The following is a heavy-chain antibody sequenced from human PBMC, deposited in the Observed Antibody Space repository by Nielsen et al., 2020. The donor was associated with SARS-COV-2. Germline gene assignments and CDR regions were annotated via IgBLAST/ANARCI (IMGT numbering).Heavy chain of an antibody. CDR1: GGSFSGYY. CDR2: INHNGST. CDR3: ARWVPILPASPRMVTTGYYYYYYGMDV. V-gene: IGHV4-34*01. J-gene: IGHJ6*02. D-gene: IGHD4-11*01. Sequence: SETLSLTCAVYGGSFSGYYWSWIRQPPGKGLEWIGEINHNGSTNYNPSLKSRVTISVDTSKNQFSLKLSSVTAADTAVYYCARWVPILPASPRMVTTGYYYYYYGMDVWGQGTTVTVSS.